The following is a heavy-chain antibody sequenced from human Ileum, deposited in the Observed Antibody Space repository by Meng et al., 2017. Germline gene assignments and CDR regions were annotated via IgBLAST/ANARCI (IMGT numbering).Heavy chain of an antibody. J-gene: IGHJ4*02. V-gene: IGHV4-30-4*01. CDR1: GGSITSCDYY. CDR3: VSERRRSYFFDY. Sequence: QVQLQESGPGLVKPSQTPSLNCTVSGGSITSCDYYWGWIRQPPGKGLEWIGYIFYTGATYSNPSLKSRVTVSLDTSKSQFSLKLSSVTAADTAIYYCVSERRRSYFFDYWGQGTPVTVSS. CDR2: IFYTGAT.